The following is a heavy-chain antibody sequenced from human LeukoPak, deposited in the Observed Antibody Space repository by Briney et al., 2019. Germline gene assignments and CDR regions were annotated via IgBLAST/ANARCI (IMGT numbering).Heavy chain of an antibody. V-gene: IGHV4-34*01. D-gene: IGHD1-1*01. CDR2: INHSGST. CDR1: GGSISSYY. Sequence: ASETLSLTCTVSGGSISSYYWSWIRQPPGKGLEWIGEINHSGSTNYNPSLKGRVTISVDTSKNQFSLKLSSVTAADTAVYYCARDRGTWNDDGFDYWGQGTLVTVSS. J-gene: IGHJ4*02. CDR3: ARDRGTWNDDGFDY.